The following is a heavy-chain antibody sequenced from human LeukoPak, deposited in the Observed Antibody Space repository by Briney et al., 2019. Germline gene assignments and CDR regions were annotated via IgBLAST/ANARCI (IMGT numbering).Heavy chain of an antibody. Sequence: GASVKVSCKASGYTFTGYYMHWVRQAPGQGLEWMGWINPNSGGTNYAQKFQGRVTLTRDTSIRTAYMELSRLRSDDTAVYYCARRTRDGSGIDYWGQGTLVTVSS. J-gene: IGHJ4*02. V-gene: IGHV1-2*02. D-gene: IGHD3-10*01. CDR3: ARRTRDGSGIDY. CDR2: INPNSGGT. CDR1: GYTFTGYY.